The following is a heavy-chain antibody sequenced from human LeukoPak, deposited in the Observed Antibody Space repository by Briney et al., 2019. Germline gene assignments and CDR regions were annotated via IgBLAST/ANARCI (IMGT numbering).Heavy chain of an antibody. D-gene: IGHD1-26*01. Sequence: QTGGSLRLSCAASGFTFSNYAMSWVRQAPGKGLQWVSALTDSGRSTYYADSVKGRFTISRDNSKNTLSLQMNSLRAEDTAVYYCAKGGRSTLMGATLDYWGQGTLVPVSS. V-gene: IGHV3-23*01. CDR2: LTDSGRST. J-gene: IGHJ4*02. CDR1: GFTFSNYA. CDR3: AKGGRSTLMGATLDY.